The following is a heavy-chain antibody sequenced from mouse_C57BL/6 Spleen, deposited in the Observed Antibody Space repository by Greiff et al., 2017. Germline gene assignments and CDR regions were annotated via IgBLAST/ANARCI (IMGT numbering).Heavy chain of an antibody. D-gene: IGHD3-1*01. CDR3: AREGTREGYYARDH. Sequence: VQLQQSGAELVKPGASVKISCKASGYAFSSYWMNWVKQRPGKGLEWIGQIYPGDGGTNYNGKFKGKATLTADKSSSTAYMQLSSLPSEDSAVYFCAREGTREGYYARDHGGQGTSDSVSS. CDR1: GYAFSSYW. J-gene: IGHJ4*01. V-gene: IGHV1-80*01. CDR2: IYPGDGGT.